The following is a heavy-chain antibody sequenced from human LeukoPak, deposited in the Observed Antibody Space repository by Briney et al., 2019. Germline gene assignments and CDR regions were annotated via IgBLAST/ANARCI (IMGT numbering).Heavy chain of an antibody. V-gene: IGHV4-59*01. CDR2: IYYSGST. J-gene: IGHJ4*02. Sequence: SETLSLTCTVSGGSISSYYWNWIRQPPGKGLEWIGYIYYSGSTNYNPSLKSRVTISVDTSKNQFSLKLSSVTAADTAVYYCASIPYGSGSYYTFDYWGQGTLVTVSS. D-gene: IGHD3-10*01. CDR3: ASIPYGSGSYYTFDY. CDR1: GGSISSYY.